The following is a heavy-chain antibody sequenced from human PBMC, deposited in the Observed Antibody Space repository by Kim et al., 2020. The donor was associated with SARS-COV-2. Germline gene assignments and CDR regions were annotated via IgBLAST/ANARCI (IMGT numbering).Heavy chain of an antibody. D-gene: IGHD3-22*01. CDR2: INQDGSEK. Sequence: GGSLRLSCAASRFTFRTYWMTWVRQAPGKGLEWVANINQDGSEKYYVGSVKGRFTISRDNAENSLYLQMNSLRGEDTAMYYCARESVVTGWFDSWGQGTLVTVSS. V-gene: IGHV3-7*01. J-gene: IGHJ5*01. CDR1: RFTFRTYW. CDR3: ARESVVTGWFDS.